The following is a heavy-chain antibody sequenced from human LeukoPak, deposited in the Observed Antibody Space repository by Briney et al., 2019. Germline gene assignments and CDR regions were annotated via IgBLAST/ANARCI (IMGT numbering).Heavy chain of an antibody. Sequence: GGSLRLSCAASGFTVTSNYMSWVRQAPGKGLEWVSIIYSGGGAYYADSVKGRFTISRDNSKNTLFLQMNSLRAEDTAMYYCARVFPPNWFDPWGQGTLVTVSS. CDR1: GFTVTSNY. V-gene: IGHV3-66*01. CDR2: IYSGGGA. D-gene: IGHD3-10*02. J-gene: IGHJ5*02. CDR3: ARVFPPNWFDP.